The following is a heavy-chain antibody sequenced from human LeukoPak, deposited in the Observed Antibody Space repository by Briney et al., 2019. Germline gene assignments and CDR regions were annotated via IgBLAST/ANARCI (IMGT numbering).Heavy chain of an antibody. J-gene: IGHJ4*02. CDR1: GYTLTSYF. V-gene: IGHV1-46*01. CDR2: INPSGGST. Sequence: ASVKVSCKASGYTLTSYFMHWVRQAPGQGLEWMGIINPSGGSTSYAQKFQGRVTMTRDMPTTTAYMELSSLRSEDTAVYYCARVRRTGTVSDYWGQGTLVTVSS. D-gene: IGHD1-7*01. CDR3: ARVRRTGTVSDY.